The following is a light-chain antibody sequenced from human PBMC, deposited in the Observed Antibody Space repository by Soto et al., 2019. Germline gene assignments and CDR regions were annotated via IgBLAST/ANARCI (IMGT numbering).Light chain of an antibody. V-gene: IGKV1-39*01. CDR2: AAS. CDR1: QSISSY. CDR3: QQSYSTPPT. Sequence: DIQMTQSPSSLSASVGDRVTTTCRASQSISSYLNWYQQKPGKAPKLLIYAASSSQSGVPSRFSGSGSGTDYTLTISSLQPEDCATYYCQQSYSTPPTFGQGTQVEIK. J-gene: IGKJ1*01.